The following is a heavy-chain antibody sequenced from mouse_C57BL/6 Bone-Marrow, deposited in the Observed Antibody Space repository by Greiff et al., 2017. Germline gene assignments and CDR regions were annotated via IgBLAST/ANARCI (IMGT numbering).Heavy chain of an antibody. V-gene: IGHV1-82*01. D-gene: IGHD4-1*01. CDR3: ARDWGWYFDV. CDR2: IYPGDGDT. Sequence: QVQLQQSGPELVKPGASVKISCKASGYAFSSSWMNWVKQRPGKGLEWIGRIYPGDGDTNYNGKFKGKATLTAAKSASTAYMTLSSLTSEDSAVYFCARDWGWYFDVWGTGTTVTVSS. J-gene: IGHJ1*03. CDR1: GYAFSSSW.